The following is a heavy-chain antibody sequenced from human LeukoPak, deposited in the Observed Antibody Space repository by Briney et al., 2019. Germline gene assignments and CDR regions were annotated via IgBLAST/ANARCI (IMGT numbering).Heavy chain of an antibody. Sequence: SQTLSLICTVSGGSISSGDYYLSWIRQPPGKGLEWFGYIYYSGSTYYNPSLKSRVTISVDTSKNQFSLKLSSVTAADTAVYYCARVADYYDSSGYFFDAFDIWGQGTMVTVSS. CDR2: IYYSGST. V-gene: IGHV4-30-4*08. CDR1: GGSISSGDYY. J-gene: IGHJ3*02. CDR3: ARVADYYDSSGYFFDAFDI. D-gene: IGHD3-22*01.